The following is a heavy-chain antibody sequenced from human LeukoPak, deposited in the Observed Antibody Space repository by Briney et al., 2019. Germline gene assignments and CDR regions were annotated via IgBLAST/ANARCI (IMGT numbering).Heavy chain of an antibody. CDR3: ARAVTGYYFDY. V-gene: IGHV3-74*03. D-gene: IGHD6-19*01. Sequence: GGSLRLSCAASGFTFSRYWMHWVRQAPGKGLMWVSRISPDGSTTLYADSVKGRFTISRDNSKNTLYLQMNNLRADDTAVYYCARAVTGYYFDYWGQGTLSPSPQ. CDR2: ISPDGSTT. J-gene: IGHJ4*02. CDR1: GFTFSRYW.